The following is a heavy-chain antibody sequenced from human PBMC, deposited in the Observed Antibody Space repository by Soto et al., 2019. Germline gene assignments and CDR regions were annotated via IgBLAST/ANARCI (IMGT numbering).Heavy chain of an antibody. Sequence: PGGSLRLSCAASGFTVSSNYMRWVRQAPGKGLEWVSVIYSGSSTYSADSVKGRFTISRDNSKNTLYLQMNSLRVEDTAIYYCAKAWGIDYWGQGTLVTVSS. V-gene: IGHV3-53*01. D-gene: IGHD7-27*01. CDR3: AKAWGIDY. CDR1: GFTVSSNY. CDR2: IYSGSST. J-gene: IGHJ4*02.